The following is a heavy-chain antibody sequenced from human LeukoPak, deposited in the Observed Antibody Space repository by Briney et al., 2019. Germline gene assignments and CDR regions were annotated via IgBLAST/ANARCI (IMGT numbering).Heavy chain of an antibody. CDR3: ARSTGGWSYFDH. CDR2: IYGSETP. V-gene: IGHV4-59*01. D-gene: IGHD6-19*01. J-gene: IGHJ4*02. Sequence: SGTLSLTCTVSGGSISSNYWSWIRQPPGKGREWIVYIYGSETPNYNPSLKSRATISEDMSKKQFSLKLRSATAADTAVYYCARSTGGWSYFDHWGQGTLVTVSS. CDR1: GGSISSNY.